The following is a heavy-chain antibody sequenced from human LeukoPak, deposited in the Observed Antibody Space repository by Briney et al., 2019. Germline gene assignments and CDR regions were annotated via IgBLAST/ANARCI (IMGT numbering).Heavy chain of an antibody. V-gene: IGHV3-23*01. D-gene: IGHD6-19*01. CDR3: AKVPGIAVAYFDY. CDR2: ISGSGGST. J-gene: IGHJ4*02. CDR1: GFTFSSYA. Sequence: PGGSLRPSCAASGFTFSSYAMSWVRQAPGKGLEWVSAISGSGGSTYYADSVKGRFTISRDNSKNTLYLQMNSLRAEDTAVYYCAKVPGIAVAYFDYWGQGTLVTVSS.